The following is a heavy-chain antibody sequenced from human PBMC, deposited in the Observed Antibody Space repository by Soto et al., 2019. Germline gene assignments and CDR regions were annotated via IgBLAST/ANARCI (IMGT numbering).Heavy chain of an antibody. V-gene: IGHV3-33*01. CDR1: GFTFSSYG. CDR2: IWYDGSNK. D-gene: IGHD6-13*01. J-gene: IGHJ4*02. Sequence: QVQLAESGGGVVQPGRSLRLSCAASGFTFSSYGMHWVRQAPGKGLEWVAVIWYDGSNKYSADSVKGRFTISRDNSKNTLYLQMNSLRAEDTAVYYCARVWSSWYSDYWGQGTLVTVSS. CDR3: ARVWSSWYSDY.